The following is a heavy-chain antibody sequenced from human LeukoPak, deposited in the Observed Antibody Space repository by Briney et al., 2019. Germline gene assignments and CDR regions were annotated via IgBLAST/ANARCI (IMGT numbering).Heavy chain of an antibody. CDR2: INHSGST. V-gene: IGHV4-34*01. Sequence: SQTLSLTRAVDGGSFSGYYWSWIRQPPGNWLEWTGKINHSGSTNYNPSLKSRVTISVDASKNQFSLKLSSVTAADTAVYYCARGNSLDTAMVTFGYWGQGTLVTVSS. J-gene: IGHJ4*02. D-gene: IGHD5-18*01. CDR1: GGSFSGYY. CDR3: ARGNSLDTAMVTFGY.